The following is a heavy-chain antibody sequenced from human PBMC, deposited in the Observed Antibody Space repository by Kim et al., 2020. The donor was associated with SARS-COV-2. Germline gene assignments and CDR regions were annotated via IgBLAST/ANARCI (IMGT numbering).Heavy chain of an antibody. J-gene: IGHJ6*02. V-gene: IGHV5-51*01. CDR2: IYPDDSDA. CDR3: ARHRSEMVYVYGLDV. Sequence: GESLKISCKGSGYNFDSYWVGWVRQMPGKGLEWMGIIYPDDSDARYSPSFQGQVTISADKSTSTAYLQWSSLKASDTAIYYCARHRSEMVYVYGLDVWGQGTTVTVSS. CDR1: GYNFDSYW. D-gene: IGHD2-8*01.